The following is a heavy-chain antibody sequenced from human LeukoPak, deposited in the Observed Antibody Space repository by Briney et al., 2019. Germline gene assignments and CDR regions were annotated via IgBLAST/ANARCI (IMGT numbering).Heavy chain of an antibody. D-gene: IGHD3-10*01. CDR2: ISSSSSYI. Sequence: GGSLRLSCAASGFTFSSYSMGWVRQAPGKGLEWVSSISSSSSYIYYADSVKGRFTISRDNAKNSLYLQMNSLRAEDTAVYYCARATMVRGVIMYAFDIWGQGTMVTVSS. CDR1: GFTFSSYS. J-gene: IGHJ3*02. V-gene: IGHV3-21*01. CDR3: ARATMVRGVIMYAFDI.